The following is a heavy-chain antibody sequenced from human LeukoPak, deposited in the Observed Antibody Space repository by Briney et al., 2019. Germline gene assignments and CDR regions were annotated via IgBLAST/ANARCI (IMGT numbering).Heavy chain of an antibody. D-gene: IGHD5-24*01. CDR2: VYFTGST. CDR3: ARVESGPTAFFDY. V-gene: IGHV4-39*01. J-gene: IGHJ4*02. CDR1: GGSLSSRSHY. Sequence: PSETLSLTCTVSGGSLSSRSHYWGCIRQFPGKGLQWIASVYFTGSTYYNPSLTSRATVSVDTSKNQFSLKLSSVTAADTAVYYCARVESGPTAFFDYWGQGTLVTVSS.